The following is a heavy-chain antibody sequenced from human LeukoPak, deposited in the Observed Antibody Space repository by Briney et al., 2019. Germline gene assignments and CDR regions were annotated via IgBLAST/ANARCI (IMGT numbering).Heavy chain of an antibody. CDR2: ISSSSSYI. Sequence: GGSLRLSCAASGFTFSSYSMNWVRQAPGKGLEWVSSISSSSSYIYYADSVKGRFTISRDNAKNSLYLQMNGLRAEDTAVYYCASWDCSSTSCYSQGSVPVDYWGQGTLVTVSS. CDR1: GFTFSSYS. J-gene: IGHJ4*02. V-gene: IGHV3-21*01. D-gene: IGHD2-2*01. CDR3: ASWDCSSTSCYSQGSVPVDY.